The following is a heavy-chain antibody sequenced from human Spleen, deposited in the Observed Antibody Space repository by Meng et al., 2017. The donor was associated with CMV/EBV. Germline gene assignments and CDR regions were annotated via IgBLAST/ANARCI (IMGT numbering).Heavy chain of an antibody. CDR3: AKTVPAARYYYYGMDV. J-gene: IGHJ6*02. V-gene: IGHV3-30*02. CDR1: FTFSSYG. D-gene: IGHD2-2*01. CDR2: IRYDGSNK. Sequence: FTFSSYGMHWVRQAPGKGLEWVAFIRYDGSNKYYADSVKGRFTISRDNSKNTLYLQMNSLRAEDTAVYYCAKTVPAARYYYYGMDVWGQGTTVTVSS.